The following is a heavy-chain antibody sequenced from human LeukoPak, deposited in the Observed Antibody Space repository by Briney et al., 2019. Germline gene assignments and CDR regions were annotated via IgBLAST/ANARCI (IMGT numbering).Heavy chain of an antibody. Sequence: GGSLRLSCAASGFIVSDSYMSWVRQAPGKGLEWVANIKQDGSEKYYVDSVKGRFTISRDNAKNSLYLQMNSLRAEDTAVYYCAREIRYYDILTGYYTRFDYWGQGTLVTVSS. D-gene: IGHD3-9*01. CDR2: IKQDGSEK. CDR1: GFIVSDSY. V-gene: IGHV3-7*01. J-gene: IGHJ4*02. CDR3: AREIRYYDILTGYYTRFDY.